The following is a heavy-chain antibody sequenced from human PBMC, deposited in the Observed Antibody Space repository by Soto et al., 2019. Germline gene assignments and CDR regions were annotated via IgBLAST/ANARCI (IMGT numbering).Heavy chain of an antibody. J-gene: IGHJ6*02. V-gene: IGHV2-70*01. Sequence: SGPTLVNPTQTLTLTCTFSGFSLSTSGMCVILIRQPPGKALEWLALIDWDDDKYYSTSLKTRLTISKDTSKNQVGLTMTNMDPVDKAKYYCALIRDYYYDSSGYPYGMDVCGQGTTVTVS. CDR1: GFSLSTSGMC. CDR2: IDWDDDK. CDR3: ALIRDYYYDSSGYPYGMDV. D-gene: IGHD3-22*01.